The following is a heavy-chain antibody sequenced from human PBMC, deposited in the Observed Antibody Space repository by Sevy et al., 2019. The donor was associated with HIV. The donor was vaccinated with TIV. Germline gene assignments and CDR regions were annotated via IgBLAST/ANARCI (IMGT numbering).Heavy chain of an antibody. CDR2: IKQDESEK. J-gene: IGHJ4*02. D-gene: IGHD3-22*01. Sequence: ASVKVCCAASGFSFRSYWMHWVRQAPGKGLEWVANIKQDESEKYYAASVKGRFTISRDNAKNSVYLQMNSLRPEDTAIYYCARGNSGSFDYWGQGTLVTVSS. V-gene: IGHV3-7*03. CDR3: ARGNSGSFDY. CDR1: GFSFRSYW.